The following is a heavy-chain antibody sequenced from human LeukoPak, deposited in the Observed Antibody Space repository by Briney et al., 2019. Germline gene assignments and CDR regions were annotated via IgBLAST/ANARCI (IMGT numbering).Heavy chain of an antibody. CDR1: GFTFSSYS. CDR3: ARETFYYDNTGHYYSAFEDY. CDR2: ISYDGTNK. Sequence: GGSLRLSCAASGFTFSSYSIHWVRLATGKGLEWVADISYDGTNKFYADSVKGRFTISRDNSKNTLYLQMNSVLAEDTAVYYCARETFYYDNTGHYYSAFEDYWGQGTLVTVSS. J-gene: IGHJ4*02. D-gene: IGHD3-22*01. V-gene: IGHV3-30*04.